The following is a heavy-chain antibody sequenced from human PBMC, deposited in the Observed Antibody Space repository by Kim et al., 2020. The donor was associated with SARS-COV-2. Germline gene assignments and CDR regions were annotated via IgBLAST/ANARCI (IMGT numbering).Heavy chain of an antibody. Sequence: ASVKVSCKASGYTFTTYGISWVRQAPGQGLEWMGWITTNNGDTKYAQNLQGRVTMTTDTSTSTVYMELRSLTSDDTAVYYCARMLQWGLTPWGQGTLVTVSS. CDR3: ARMLQWGLTP. CDR1: GYTFTTYG. J-gene: IGHJ4*02. V-gene: IGHV1-18*01. CDR2: ITTNNGDT. D-gene: IGHD1-26*01.